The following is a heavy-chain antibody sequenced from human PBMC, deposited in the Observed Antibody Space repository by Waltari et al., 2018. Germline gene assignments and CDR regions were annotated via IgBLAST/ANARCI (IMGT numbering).Heavy chain of an antibody. D-gene: IGHD6-19*01. CDR2: MNPNSGNT. CDR3: ARGEGAVAGRGVDY. V-gene: IGHV1-8*03. J-gene: IGHJ4*02. Sequence: QVQLVQSGAEVKKPGASVQVSCKASGYTFTSYDINWVRPATGQGLEWMGWMNPNSGNTGYAQKFQGRVTITRNTSISTAYMELSSLRSEDTAVYYCARGEGAVAGRGVDYWGQGTLVTVSS. CDR1: GYTFTSYD.